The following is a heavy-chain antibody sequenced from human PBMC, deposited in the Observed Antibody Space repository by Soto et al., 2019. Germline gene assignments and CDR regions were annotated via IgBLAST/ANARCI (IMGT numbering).Heavy chain of an antibody. J-gene: IGHJ6*01. V-gene: IGHV3-23*01. Sequence: GGSLRLSCAASGFTFSNYAMTWVRQAPGKGLELVSSISGTGSDTYYADSVKGRFSISRDNAQNSVYLQMNSLRAEDTAVYYCAKDLSSYYGSGSLKLGMDVWGQGTTVTVSS. D-gene: IGHD3-10*01. CDR3: AKDLSSYYGSGSLKLGMDV. CDR1: GFTFSNYA. CDR2: ISGTGSDT.